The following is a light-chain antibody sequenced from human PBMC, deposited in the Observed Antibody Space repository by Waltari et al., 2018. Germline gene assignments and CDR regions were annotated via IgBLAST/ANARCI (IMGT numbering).Light chain of an antibody. Sequence: IVLTQSPGTLSSSPGERATLSCRASQSVSSSYVAWYQKKPGQAPRLLIYGASSRATGIPDRFSGSGSGTDFTLTISRLEPEDFAVYYCQQYGSSPPWTFGQGTKVEIK. CDR1: QSVSSSY. CDR2: GAS. V-gene: IGKV3-20*01. J-gene: IGKJ1*01. CDR3: QQYGSSPPWT.